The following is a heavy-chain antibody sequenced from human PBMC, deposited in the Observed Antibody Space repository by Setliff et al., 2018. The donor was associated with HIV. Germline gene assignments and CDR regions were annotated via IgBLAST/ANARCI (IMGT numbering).Heavy chain of an antibody. CDR3: VEVSRGTVVRGVILVGYFDY. V-gene: IGHV3-23*01. CDR1: GFTFSNYV. Sequence: GGSLRLSCAASGFTFSNYVMSWVRQTPGKGLEWVSVISSSGGRTYHADSVKGRFTISRDNSKNTLYLQMSSLRVEDTAVYYCVEVSRGTVVRGVILVGYFDYWGQGTLVTVSS. D-gene: IGHD3-10*02. CDR2: ISSSGGRT. J-gene: IGHJ4*02.